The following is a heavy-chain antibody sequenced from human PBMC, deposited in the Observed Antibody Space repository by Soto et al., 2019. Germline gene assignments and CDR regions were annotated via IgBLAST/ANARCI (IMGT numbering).Heavy chain of an antibody. V-gene: IGHV4-31*03. CDR2: IYYSGST. CDR1: GGSISSGGYY. Sequence: PSETLSLTCTVSGGSISSGGYYWSWIRQHPGKGLEWIGYIYYSGSTYYNPSLKSRVTISVDTSKNQFSLKLSSVTAADTAVYYCARDTYPLNYYGSSGYYYRGAFDIWGQGTMVTVSS. CDR3: ARDTYPLNYYGSSGYYYRGAFDI. J-gene: IGHJ3*02. D-gene: IGHD3-22*01.